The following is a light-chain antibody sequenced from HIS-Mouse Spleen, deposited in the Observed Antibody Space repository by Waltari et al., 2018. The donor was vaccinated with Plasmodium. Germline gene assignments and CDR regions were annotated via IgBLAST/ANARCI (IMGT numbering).Light chain of an antibody. CDR2: DAS. CDR3: QQRSNWPSLT. J-gene: IGKJ4*01. Sequence: ENALTQSPATPSFSPGERHNLNCRDSQRVSSYLAWYQQKPGQAPRLLIYDASNRATGIPARFSGSGSGTDFTLTISSLEPEDFAVYYCQQRSNWPSLTFGGGTKVEIK. V-gene: IGKV3-11*01. CDR1: QRVSSY.